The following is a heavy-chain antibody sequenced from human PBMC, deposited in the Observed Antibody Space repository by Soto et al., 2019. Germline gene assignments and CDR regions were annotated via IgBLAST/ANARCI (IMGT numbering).Heavy chain of an antibody. D-gene: IGHD4-17*01. CDR3: AGDPIAYGAARGY. V-gene: IGHV3-74*01. J-gene: IGHJ1*01. Sequence: GGSLRLSCAASGFTFSSYWMHWVRQAPGKGLVWVSRINTDGSTTIYAESVKGRFTISRDNAKSTLYLQMNSLRAEDTAVYYCAGDPIAYGAARGYWGQGTLVTVSS. CDR2: INTDGSTT. CDR1: GFTFSSYW.